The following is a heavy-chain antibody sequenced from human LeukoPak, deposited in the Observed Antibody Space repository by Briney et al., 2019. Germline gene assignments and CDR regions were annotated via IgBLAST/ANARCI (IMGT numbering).Heavy chain of an antibody. CDR1: GFTFRSYN. CDR3: ARSYHYGSGSEIDY. V-gene: IGHV3-48*01. Sequence: GGSLRLSCVASGFTFRSYNMIWVRQTPGKGLEWVSYISSGSSTIYYADSVKGRFTISRDNAKNSLYLQMNSLRAEDTAVYYCARSYHYGSGSEIDYWGQGTLVTVSS. J-gene: IGHJ4*02. D-gene: IGHD3-10*01. CDR2: ISSGSSTI.